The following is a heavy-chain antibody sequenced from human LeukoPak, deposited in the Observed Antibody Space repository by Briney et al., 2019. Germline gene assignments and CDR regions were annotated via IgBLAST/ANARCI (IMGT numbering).Heavy chain of an antibody. Sequence: GGSLRLSCAASGFTFSSYWMSWVRQAPGKGLEWVANIKQDGSEKYYVDSVKGRFTISRDNAKNSLYLQMNSLRAEDTAVCYCAREPYSSGLYYFDYWGQGTLVTVSS. D-gene: IGHD6-19*01. CDR3: AREPYSSGLYYFDY. CDR1: GFTFSSYW. CDR2: IKQDGSEK. J-gene: IGHJ4*02. V-gene: IGHV3-7*01.